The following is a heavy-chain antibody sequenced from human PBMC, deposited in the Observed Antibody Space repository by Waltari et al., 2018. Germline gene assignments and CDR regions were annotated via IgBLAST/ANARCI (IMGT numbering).Heavy chain of an antibody. CDR2: IWYDGSNK. Sequence: VQLVESGGGGVQPGRALRLSCAASGFTFSSYGLHWVRQAPGKGLEWVAVIWYDGSNKYYADSVKGRFTISRDNSKNTLYLQMNSLRAEDTAVYYCARDTRDWFDPWGQGTLVTVSS. V-gene: IGHV3-33*01. CDR3: ARDTRDWFDP. CDR1: GFTFSSYG. J-gene: IGHJ5*02.